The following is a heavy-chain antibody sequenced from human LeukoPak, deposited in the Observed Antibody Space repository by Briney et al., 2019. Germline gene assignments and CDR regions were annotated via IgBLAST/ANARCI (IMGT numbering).Heavy chain of an antibody. D-gene: IGHD2-15*01. CDR1: GFSFSSSA. CDR2: ISNNGGYT. J-gene: IGHJ4*02. Sequence: GGSLRLSCAASGFSFSSSAMSWVRQDPGKGLEWVSAISNNGGYTYYADSVQGRFTISRDNSKSTLCLQMNSLRAEDTAVYYCAKQLGYCSDGSCYFPYWGQGTLVTVSS. V-gene: IGHV3-23*01. CDR3: AKQLGYCSDGSCYFPY.